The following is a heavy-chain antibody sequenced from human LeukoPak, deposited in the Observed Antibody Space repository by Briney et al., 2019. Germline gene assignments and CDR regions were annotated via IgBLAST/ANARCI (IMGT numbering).Heavy chain of an antibody. CDR3: VRDHYYDSSVAY. CDR1: GGSISSGSYY. CDR2: IYTSGST. V-gene: IGHV4-61*02. D-gene: IGHD3-22*01. Sequence: SETLSLTCTVSGGSISSGSYYWSWIRQPAGKGLEWIGRIYTSGSTNYNPSLKSRVTISVDTSKNQFSLKMSSVTAADTVVYYCVRDHYYDSSVAYWGQGTLVTVSS. J-gene: IGHJ4*02.